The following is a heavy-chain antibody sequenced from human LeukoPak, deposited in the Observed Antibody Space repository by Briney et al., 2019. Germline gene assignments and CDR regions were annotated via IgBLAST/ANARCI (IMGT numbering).Heavy chain of an antibody. D-gene: IGHD1-26*01. Sequence: GGSLRLSCAASGFTFSSYGIHWVRQAPGKGLEWVAFIRYDGSNNYYTDSVKGRFTISRDNSKNTLYLQMNSLRAEDTAVYYCAKGRGWEASYYYYYMDVWGKGTTVTISS. V-gene: IGHV3-30*02. CDR1: GFTFSSYG. CDR3: AKGRGWEASYYYYYMDV. J-gene: IGHJ6*03. CDR2: IRYDGSNN.